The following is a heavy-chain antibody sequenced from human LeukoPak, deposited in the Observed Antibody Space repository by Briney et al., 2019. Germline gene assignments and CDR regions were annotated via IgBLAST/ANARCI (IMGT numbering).Heavy chain of an antibody. V-gene: IGHV4-39*01. CDR2: IYYSGNT. D-gene: IGHD2-15*01. J-gene: IGHJ5*02. CDR1: GDSITSSNYY. Sequence: SETLSLTCTVSGDSITSSNYYWGWIRQPPGKGLXXXASIYYSGNTYYNPSLKSRVTISVDTSKNQFSLKLSSVTAADTAVYYCATRSIVVVVTAAPGFDPWGQGTLVTVSS. CDR3: ATRSIVVVVTAAPGFDP.